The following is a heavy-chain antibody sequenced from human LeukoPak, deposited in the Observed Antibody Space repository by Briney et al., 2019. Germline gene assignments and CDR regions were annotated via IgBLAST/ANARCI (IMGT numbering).Heavy chain of an antibody. D-gene: IGHD5-12*01. CDR2: ISAYNGNT. J-gene: IGHJ4*02. V-gene: IGHV1-18*01. Sequence: SVKVSCKASGYTFTNYGISWVRQAPGQGLEWMGWISAYNGNTNYVQKLQDRVTLTTDTSTSTAYMELRSPLGDSSVVDYWARDYGATVNLVGFDYWGQGTLVTVSS. CDR1: GYTFTNYG. CDR3: ARDYGATVNLVGFDY.